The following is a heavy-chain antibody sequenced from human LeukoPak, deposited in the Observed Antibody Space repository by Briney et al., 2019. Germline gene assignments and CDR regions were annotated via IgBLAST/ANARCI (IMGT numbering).Heavy chain of an antibody. V-gene: IGHV4-59*08. CDR3: ARHSGAGYSSSGTYYYGMDV. CDR2: IYYSGST. J-gene: IGHJ6*02. D-gene: IGHD6-13*01. Sequence: SETLSLTCTVSGGSISNYYWSWIRQPPGKGLEWIGYIYYSGSTNYNPSLKSRVTISVDTSKNQFSLKLSSVTAADTAVYYCARHSGAGYSSSGTYYYGMDVWGQGTTVTVSS. CDR1: GGSISNYY.